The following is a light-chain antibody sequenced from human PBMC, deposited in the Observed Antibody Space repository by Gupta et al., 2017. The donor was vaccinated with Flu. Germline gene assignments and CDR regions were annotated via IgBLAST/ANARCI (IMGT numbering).Light chain of an antibody. Sequence: DIQMTQSPSPLSAFVGDRVTITCRTSQSISDYLNWYQQKPGKAPNLLIYSASTLQDGVPSRFIGSGSGTDFTLTISGLQPDDFATYYCQESNRTPFIFGGGTKVEMK. V-gene: IGKV1-39*01. CDR1: QSISDY. CDR2: SAS. CDR3: QESNRTPFI. J-gene: IGKJ4*01.